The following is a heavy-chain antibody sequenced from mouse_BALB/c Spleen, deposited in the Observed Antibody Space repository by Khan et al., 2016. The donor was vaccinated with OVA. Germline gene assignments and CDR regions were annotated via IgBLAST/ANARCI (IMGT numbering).Heavy chain of an antibody. V-gene: IGHV1-4*01. CDR3: VRDGAYHRNDGWFAY. J-gene: IGHJ3*01. CDR1: GYTFTSYT. CDR2: INPSNGYT. D-gene: IGHD2-14*01. Sequence: LEESGAELARPGASVKMSCKASGYTFTSYTIHWIKLRPGQGLEWIGFINPSNGYTNYNQKFKDKATLTADKSSTTVYMQLSSLTSDYSAVYNCVRDGAYHRNDGWFAYWGQGTLVTVSA.